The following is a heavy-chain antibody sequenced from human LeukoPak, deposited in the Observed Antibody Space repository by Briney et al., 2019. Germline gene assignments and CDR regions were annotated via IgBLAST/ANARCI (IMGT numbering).Heavy chain of an antibody. J-gene: IGHJ4*02. D-gene: IGHD1-26*01. CDR1: GGSISSGSYY. CDR2: IYTSGST. V-gene: IGHV4-61*02. CDR3: ARDRYSGSKYGRGNFDY. Sequence: PSETLSLTCTVSGGSISSGSYYWSWIRQPAGKGREWIGRIYTSGSTNYNPSLKSRVTISVDTSKNQFSLKLSSVPAADTAVYYCARDRYSGSKYGRGNFDYWGQGTLVTVSS.